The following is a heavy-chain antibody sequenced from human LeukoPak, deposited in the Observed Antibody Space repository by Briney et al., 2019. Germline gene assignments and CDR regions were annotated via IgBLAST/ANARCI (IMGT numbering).Heavy chain of an antibody. V-gene: IGHV3-23*01. CDR1: GFTFSSYA. CDR3: VREDTPATANY. Sequence: GSLRLSCAASGFTFSSYAMSWVRQAPGKGLEWVSAISGGGDITYYADSVTGRFTISRDNSKDTLFPQMHSLRPGDTAVYYCVREDTPATANYWGQGTLVTISS. J-gene: IGHJ4*02. D-gene: IGHD2-21*02. CDR2: ISGGGDIT.